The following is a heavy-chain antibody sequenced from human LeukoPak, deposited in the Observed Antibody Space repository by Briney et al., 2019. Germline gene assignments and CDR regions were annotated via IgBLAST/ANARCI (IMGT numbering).Heavy chain of an antibody. CDR1: GYTFTGYY. J-gene: IGHJ6*03. Sequence: ASVKVSCKASGYTFTGYYMHWVRQAPGQGPEWMGWINPNSGGTNYAQKFQGRVTMTRDTSISTAYMELSSLRYDDTAVYYCARIWARQGYYYMDVWGKGTTVTVSS. V-gene: IGHV1-2*02. CDR3: ARIWARQGYYYMDV. D-gene: IGHD3-10*01. CDR2: INPNSGGT.